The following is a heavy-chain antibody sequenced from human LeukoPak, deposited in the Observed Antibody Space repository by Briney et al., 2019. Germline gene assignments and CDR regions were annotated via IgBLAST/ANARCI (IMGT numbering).Heavy chain of an antibody. Sequence: ASVKVSCKASGYTFTRYYMHWVRQAPGQGLEWMGIINPGGRSTNYAQKFQGRVTMTRDTSTSTVYMELSSLRSEDTAVYYCARGTEFFSPGDYWGQGTLVTVSS. CDR2: INPGGRST. CDR1: GYTFTRYY. CDR3: ARGTEFFSPGDY. V-gene: IGHV1-46*01. D-gene: IGHD3/OR15-3a*01. J-gene: IGHJ4*02.